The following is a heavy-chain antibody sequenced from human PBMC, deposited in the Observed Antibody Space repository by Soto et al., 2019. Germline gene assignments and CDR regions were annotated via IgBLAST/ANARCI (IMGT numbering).Heavy chain of an antibody. CDR1: GFTFNNYA. J-gene: IGHJ4*02. CDR3: AKLGSSAWSPHYYFDY. CDR2: ITGSGSDT. Sequence: GGSLRLSCAASGFTFNNYAMGWVRQAPGKGLEWVSAITGSGSDTYYLDSVKGRFTISRDDSKNTLFLQVNSLRAEDTAIYYCAKLGSSAWSPHYYFDYWGQGTLVTVSS. V-gene: IGHV3-23*01. D-gene: IGHD3-10*01.